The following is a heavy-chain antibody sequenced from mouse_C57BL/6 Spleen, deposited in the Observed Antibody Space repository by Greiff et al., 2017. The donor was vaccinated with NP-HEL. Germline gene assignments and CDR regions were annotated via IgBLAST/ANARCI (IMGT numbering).Heavy chain of an antibody. V-gene: IGHV5-17*01. J-gene: IGHJ3*01. CDR2: ISSGSSTI. D-gene: IGHD3-3*01. CDR3: AKGTDGFAY. Sequence: EVKLVESGGGLVKPGGSLKLSCAASGFTFSDYGMHWVRQAPEQGLEWVAYISSGSSTIYYVDTVKGRFTISRDNAKNTLFLQMTSLRSEDTARYYCAKGTDGFAYWGQGTLVTVSA. CDR1: GFTFSDYG.